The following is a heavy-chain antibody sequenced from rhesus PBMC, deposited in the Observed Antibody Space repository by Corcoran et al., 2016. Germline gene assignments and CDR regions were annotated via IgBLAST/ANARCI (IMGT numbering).Heavy chain of an antibody. V-gene: IGHV4-169*02. D-gene: IGHD6-25*01. Sequence: QLQLQASGPGLVKPSETLSVTCAVSGGSIRSSYWIWLRQAPWKGLEWIGYIYGSGSSTNYNPSLKSRVTLSVYTSKNQLSLKLSPVTTSDTAVYSCARDIGIAAAGPGDAFDLWGQGLRVTVSS. CDR3: ARDIGIAAAGPGDAFDL. CDR1: GGSIRSSY. J-gene: IGHJ3*01. CDR2: IYGSGSST.